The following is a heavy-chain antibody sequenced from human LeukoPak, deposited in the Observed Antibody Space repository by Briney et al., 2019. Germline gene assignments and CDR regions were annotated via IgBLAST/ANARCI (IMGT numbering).Heavy chain of an antibody. J-gene: IGHJ4*02. D-gene: IGHD6-13*01. Sequence: SETLSLTCTVSGGSISSYYWSWIRQPPGKGLEWIGYIYYSGSTNYNPSLKSRVTISVDTSKKQFSLKLTSVTTADTAVYYCARDMGSAAGHDYWGQGTLVTVSS. V-gene: IGHV4-59*01. CDR1: GGSISSYY. CDR3: ARDMGSAAGHDY. CDR2: IYYSGST.